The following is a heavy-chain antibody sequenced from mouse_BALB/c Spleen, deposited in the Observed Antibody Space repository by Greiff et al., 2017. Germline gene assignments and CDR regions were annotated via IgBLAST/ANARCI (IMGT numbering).Heavy chain of an antibody. CDR2: IDPANGNT. J-gene: IGHJ3*01. CDR1: GFNIKDTY. V-gene: IGHV14-3*02. Sequence: VQLQQSGAELVKPGASVKLSCTASGFNIKDTYMHWVKQRPEQGLEWIGRIDPANGNTKYDPKFQGKTTITADTSSNTAYLQLSSLTSEDTAVYYCAKGFAYWGQGTLVTVSA. CDR3: AKGFAY.